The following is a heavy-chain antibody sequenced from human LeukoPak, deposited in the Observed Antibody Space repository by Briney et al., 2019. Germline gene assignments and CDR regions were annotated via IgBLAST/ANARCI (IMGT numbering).Heavy chain of an antibody. J-gene: IGHJ3*02. CDR2: ISSSSSYI. Sequence: GGSLRLSCAASGFAFSSYSMNWVRQAPGKGLEWVSSISSSSSYIYYADSVKGRFTISRDNAKNSLYLQMNSLRAEDTAVYYCARVLCGGDCYHPTEGAFDIWGQGTMVTVSS. CDR3: ARVLCGGDCYHPTEGAFDI. D-gene: IGHD2-21*02. CDR1: GFAFSSYS. V-gene: IGHV3-21*01.